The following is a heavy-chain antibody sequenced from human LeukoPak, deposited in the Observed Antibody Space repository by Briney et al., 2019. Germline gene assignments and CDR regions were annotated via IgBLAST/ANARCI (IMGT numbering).Heavy chain of an antibody. Sequence: ASVKVSCKASGYTFTSYGISWVRQAPGQGLEWMGWISAYNGNTNYAQKLQGRVTMTTDTSTSTAYMELRSLRSDDTAVYYCARDLPLRIVGATRNWFDPWGQGTLVTVSS. J-gene: IGHJ5*02. D-gene: IGHD1-26*01. V-gene: IGHV1-18*01. CDR1: GYTFTSYG. CDR3: ARDLPLRIVGATRNWFDP. CDR2: ISAYNGNT.